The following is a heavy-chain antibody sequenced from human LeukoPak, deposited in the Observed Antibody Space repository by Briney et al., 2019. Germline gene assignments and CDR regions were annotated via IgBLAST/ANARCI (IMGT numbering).Heavy chain of an antibody. V-gene: IGHV1-18*01. J-gene: IGHJ4*02. CDR3: ARDGYDYVWGSHNFDY. D-gene: IGHD3-16*01. Sequence: ASVKVSCKASGYTFTSYGISWVRQAPGQGLEWMGWISAYNGNTNYAQKLQGRVTMTTDTSTSTAYMELRSLRSDDTAVYYCARDGYDYVWGSHNFDYWGQGTLVTVSS. CDR2: ISAYNGNT. CDR1: GYTFTSYG.